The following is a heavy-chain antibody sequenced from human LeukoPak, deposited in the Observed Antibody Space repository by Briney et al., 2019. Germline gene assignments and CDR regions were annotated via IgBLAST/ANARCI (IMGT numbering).Heavy chain of an antibody. J-gene: IGHJ4*02. Sequence: SVKLSCKASGGTFSSYAISWVRQAPGQGLEWMGGIIPIFGTANYAQKFQGRVTITADKSTSTAYMELSSLRSEDTAVYYCTTGIVVVITTPSNFDYWGQGTLVTVSS. CDR1: GGTFSSYA. D-gene: IGHD3-22*01. CDR3: TTGIVVVITTPSNFDY. CDR2: IIPIFGTA. V-gene: IGHV1-69*06.